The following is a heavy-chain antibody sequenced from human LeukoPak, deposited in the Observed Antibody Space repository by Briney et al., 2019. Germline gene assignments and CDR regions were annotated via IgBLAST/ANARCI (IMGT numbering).Heavy chain of an antibody. V-gene: IGHV4-59*08. D-gene: IGHD2-21*01. CDR3: ARDSYYYGLGV. Sequence: PSETLSLTCTVSGGSISNYYWSWIRQPPGKGLEWIGYISYSGSTNYNPSLKSRVTILIDKSKNQFSLKLSSLTAADTAVYYCARDSYYYGLGVWGQGTTVTVSS. CDR2: ISYSGST. J-gene: IGHJ6*02. CDR1: GGSISNYY.